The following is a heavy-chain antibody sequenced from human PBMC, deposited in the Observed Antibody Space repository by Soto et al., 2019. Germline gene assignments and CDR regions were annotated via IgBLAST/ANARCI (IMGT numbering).Heavy chain of an antibody. CDR3: ARSPGNYDVMDF. CDR1: GYSFTTYW. CDR2: IYPGDSDT. J-gene: IGHJ6*02. V-gene: IGHV5-51*01. Sequence: PGESLKISCKGSGYSFTTYWIGWVRQMPGKGLEGMVIIYPGDSDTRYSPSFQGQVTISADKSINTTYLQWSSLKASDTAMYYLARSPGNYDVMDFWAQGSTVTVSS.